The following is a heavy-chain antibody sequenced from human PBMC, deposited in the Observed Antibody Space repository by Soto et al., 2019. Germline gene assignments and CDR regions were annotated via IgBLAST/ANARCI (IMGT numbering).Heavy chain of an antibody. CDR1: GDSISSYY. CDR3: ARFSDYYDSSGYYLYYFDS. CDR2: IYYSGRT. J-gene: IGHJ4*02. V-gene: IGHV4-59*01. D-gene: IGHD3-22*01. Sequence: SETLSLTCSVSGDSISSYYWSWIRQSPGKGLEWIGYIYYSGRTNYTPSLRSRVTISVDTSKNQLSLELSSVTAADTAVYYCARFSDYYDSSGYYLYYFDSWGQGTLVTVSS.